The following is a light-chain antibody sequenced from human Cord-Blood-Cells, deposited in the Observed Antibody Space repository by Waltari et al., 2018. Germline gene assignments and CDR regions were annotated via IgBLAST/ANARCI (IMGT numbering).Light chain of an antibody. CDR2: YDS. V-gene: IGLV3-21*04. J-gene: IGLJ1*01. Sequence: SYVLTQPPSVSVATGKTARITCGGNNIASKSVTWYQQKPGKAPVLVIYYDSDRPSGIPERFSGSNSGKTATLTISRVEAGDEADYYCQVWDSSSDHYVFGTGTKVTVL. CDR1: NIASKS. CDR3: QVWDSSSDHYV.